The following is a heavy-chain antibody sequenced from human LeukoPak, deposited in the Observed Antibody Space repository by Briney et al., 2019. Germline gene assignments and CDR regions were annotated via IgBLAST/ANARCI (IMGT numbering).Heavy chain of an antibody. CDR2: INHSGST. CDR3: ATYYYDSSGYSLSDY. Sequence: SETLSLTCAVYGGSFSGYYWSWIRQPPGKGLEWIGEINHSGSTNYNPSLKSRVTISVDTSKNQFSLKLSSVTAADTAVYYCATYYYDSSGYSLSDYWGQGTLVTVSS. V-gene: IGHV4-34*01. D-gene: IGHD3-22*01. J-gene: IGHJ4*02. CDR1: GGSFSGYY.